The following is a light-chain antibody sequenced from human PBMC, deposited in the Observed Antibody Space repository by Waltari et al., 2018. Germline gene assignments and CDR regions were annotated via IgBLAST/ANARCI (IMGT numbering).Light chain of an antibody. J-gene: IGKJ1*01. CDR2: KAS. V-gene: IGKV1-5*03. Sequence: DIKMTQSPSTLSASVGDRVTITCRASQNINTWLAWHQQKPGKAPKLLIYKASSLESGVPSRFSGSGSGTEFTLTISSLQPDDFATYYCLQYNGAPRTFGQGTKVEVK. CDR1: QNINTW. CDR3: LQYNGAPRT.